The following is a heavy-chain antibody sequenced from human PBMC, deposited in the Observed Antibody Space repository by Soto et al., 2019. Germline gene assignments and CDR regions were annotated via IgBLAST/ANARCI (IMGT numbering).Heavy chain of an antibody. V-gene: IGHV1-69*13. D-gene: IGHD6-6*01. Sequence: SVKVSCKASGGTFSSYAISWVRQAPGQGLEWMGGIIPIFGTANYAQKFQGRVTLTADESTSTAYMELSSLRSEDTAVYYCARGRPNSSSSYYFDYWGNVTLVTVSS. CDR3: ARGRPNSSSSYYFDY. J-gene: IGHJ4*01. CDR2: IIPIFGTA. CDR1: GGTFSSYA.